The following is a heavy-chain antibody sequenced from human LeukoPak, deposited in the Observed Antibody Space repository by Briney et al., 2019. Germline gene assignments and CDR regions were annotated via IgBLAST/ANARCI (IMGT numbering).Heavy chain of an antibody. Sequence: SETLSLTCAVSGGSISSSDWWSWVRQPPGKGLEWIGEIYHSGSTNYNPSLKSRVTISVDKSKNQFSLKLSSVTAADTAVYYCARGPLFLSSGSYWDYWGQGTLVTVSS. D-gene: IGHD6-19*01. CDR1: GGSISSSDW. J-gene: IGHJ4*02. CDR2: IYHSGST. CDR3: ARGPLFLSSGSYWDY. V-gene: IGHV4-4*02.